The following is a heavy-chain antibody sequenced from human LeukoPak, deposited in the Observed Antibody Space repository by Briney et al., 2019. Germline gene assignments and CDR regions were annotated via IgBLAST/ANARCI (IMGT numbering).Heavy chain of an antibody. CDR2: IQNDGNNK. Sequence: GXSLRLSCAASGFTFSSNGMHWVRQAPGKGLEWVAFIQNDGNNKKYADSVKGRFTISRDNSKNTLYLQMNSLRAEDTAVYYCARDWGTSSLYLVNWGQGALVTVSS. V-gene: IGHV3-30*02. CDR1: GFTFSSNG. J-gene: IGHJ4*02. D-gene: IGHD6-6*01. CDR3: ARDWGTSSLYLVN.